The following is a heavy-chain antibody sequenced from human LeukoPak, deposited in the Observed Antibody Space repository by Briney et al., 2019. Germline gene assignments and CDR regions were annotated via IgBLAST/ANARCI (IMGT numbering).Heavy chain of an antibody. CDR3: ARHPEVAGSAFDI. CDR2: IYPGDSDT. J-gene: IGHJ3*02. V-gene: IGHV5-51*01. CDR1: GSIFTSYW. D-gene: IGHD5-12*01. Sequence: GESLQISCKGSGSIFTSYWIGWVRQLPGKGLEWMGIIYPGDSDTRYSPSFQGQVTISADKSISTAYLQWSSLKASDTAMYYCARHPEVAGSAFDIWGQGTMVTVSS.